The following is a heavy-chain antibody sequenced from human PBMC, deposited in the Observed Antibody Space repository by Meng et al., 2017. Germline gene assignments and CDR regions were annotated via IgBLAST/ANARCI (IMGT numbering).Heavy chain of an antibody. V-gene: IGHV1-18*01. CDR1: GYIFASYG. CDR3: AREERGSGDS. D-gene: IGHD3-22*01. Sequence: QVQLVQSGAEVKKPGASVKVSCKASGYIFASYGIHWVRQAPGQGLEWIGWINSYSGDTNYTQTLQGRVTLTKEPSTSTAYMELRSLRSDDTAVYYCAREERGSGDSWGQGTLVTVSS. CDR2: INSYSGDT. J-gene: IGHJ5*02.